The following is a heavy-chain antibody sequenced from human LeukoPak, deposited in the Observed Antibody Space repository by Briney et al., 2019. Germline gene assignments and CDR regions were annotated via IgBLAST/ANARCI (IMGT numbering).Heavy chain of an antibody. J-gene: IGHJ4*02. CDR3: AKANYYDSSGYYENLDS. CDR2: ISGSGGST. V-gene: IGHV3-23*01. CDR1: GFIFSSNA. Sequence: TGGSLRLSCAASGFIFSSNAMSWVRQAPGKGLEWVSAISGSGGSTYYADSVKGRFTISRDNSKNTLYLQMNSLRAEDTAVYYCAKANYYDSSGYYENLDSWGQGTLVTVSS. D-gene: IGHD3-22*01.